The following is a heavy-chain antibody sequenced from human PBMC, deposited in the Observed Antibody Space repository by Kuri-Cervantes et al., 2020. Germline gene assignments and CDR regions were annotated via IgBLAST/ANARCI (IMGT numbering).Heavy chain of an antibody. D-gene: IGHD3-16*01. V-gene: IGHV3-43D*04. CDR3: TTFKGWGYFDY. CDR1: GFTFDDYA. J-gene: IGHJ4*02. CDR2: ISWDGGST. Sequence: GGSLRLSCAASGFTFDDYAMHWVRQAPGKGLEWVSLISWDGGSTYYADSVKGRFTISRDNSKNSLYLQMNSLKAEDTAVYYCTTFKGWGYFDYWGQGALVTVSS.